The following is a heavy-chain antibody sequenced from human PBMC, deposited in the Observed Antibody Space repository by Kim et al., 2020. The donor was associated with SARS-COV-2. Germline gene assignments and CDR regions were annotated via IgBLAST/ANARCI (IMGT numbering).Heavy chain of an antibody. V-gene: IGHV3-53*01. CDR3: AGDNYNNYWYKY. D-gene: IGHD1-20*01. CDR1: EFSVSTKT. J-gene: IGHJ4*02. CDR2: TYRNGTT. Sequence: GGSLRLSCAASEFSVSTKTMTWVRQAPGKGLEWVSITYRNGTTYYADSETGRFTTSRDTPKNTLYLQMDNLRADDTAVYYCAGDNYNNYWYKYWGQGTLVTVSA.